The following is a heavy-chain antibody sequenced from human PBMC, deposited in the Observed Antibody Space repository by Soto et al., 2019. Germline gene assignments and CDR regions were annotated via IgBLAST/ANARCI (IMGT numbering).Heavy chain of an antibody. J-gene: IGHJ6*02. D-gene: IGHD3-9*01. Sequence: ASVKVSCKASGYTFTSYYMHWVRQAPGQGLEWMGIINPSGGSTSYAQKFQGRVTMTRDTSTSTVYMELSSLRSEDTAVYYCARLGSDYDILTGYYYYGMDVWGQGTTVTV. CDR1: GYTFTSYY. CDR3: ARLGSDYDILTGYYYYGMDV. CDR2: INPSGGST. V-gene: IGHV1-46*01.